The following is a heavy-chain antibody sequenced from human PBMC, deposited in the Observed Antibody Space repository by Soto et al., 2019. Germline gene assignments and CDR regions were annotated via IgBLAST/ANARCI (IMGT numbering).Heavy chain of an antibody. Sequence: ASVKVSCKASGYTFTSYAIIWVRQAPGQGFEWMGWISVYNGNTNYAQKLQGRVTMTTDTSTSTAYMELSSLRSEDTAVYYCARVSRYYDSSGHPGDLDYWGQGTLVTVSS. V-gene: IGHV1-18*01. CDR3: ARVSRYYDSSGHPGDLDY. CDR2: ISVYNGNT. D-gene: IGHD3-22*01. CDR1: GYTFTSYA. J-gene: IGHJ4*02.